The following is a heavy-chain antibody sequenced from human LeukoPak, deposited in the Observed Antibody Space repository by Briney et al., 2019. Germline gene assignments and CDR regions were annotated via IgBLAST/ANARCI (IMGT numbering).Heavy chain of an antibody. V-gene: IGHV3-30*03. CDR2: XSYDGSNK. CDR1: GFTFSSXX. CDR3: AREGIKEHYDSSGADY. D-gene: IGHD3-22*01. Sequence: PXRSXXLXXAASGFTFSSXXXXXXRXXXGKGXXXXXXXSYDGSNKYYADSVKGRFTISRDNSKNTLYLQMNSLRAEDTAVYYCAREGIKEHYDSSGADYWGQGTLVTVSS. J-gene: IGHJ4*02.